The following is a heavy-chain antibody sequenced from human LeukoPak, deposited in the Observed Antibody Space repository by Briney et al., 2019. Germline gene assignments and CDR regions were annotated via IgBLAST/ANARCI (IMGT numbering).Heavy chain of an antibody. J-gene: IGHJ4*02. CDR2: IIPIFGTA. V-gene: IGHV1-69*06. D-gene: IGHD4-11*01. Sequence: SVKVSCKASGGTFSSYAISWVRQAPGQGLEWMGRIIPIFGTANYAQKFQGRVTTTADKSTSTAYMELSSLRSEDTAVYYCARAHRTYSNYNDYWGQGTLVTVSS. CDR3: ARAHRTYSNYNDY. CDR1: GGTFSSYA.